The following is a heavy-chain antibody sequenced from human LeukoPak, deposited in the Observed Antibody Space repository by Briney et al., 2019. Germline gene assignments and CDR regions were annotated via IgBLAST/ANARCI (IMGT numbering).Heavy chain of an antibody. J-gene: IGHJ3*02. CDR1: GCSVSSYY. CDR3: ARARYANAWYAFDI. CDR2: LSHSGSS. V-gene: IGHV4-59*02. D-gene: IGHD2-2*01. Sequence: VKPSETLSLTCTVSGCSVSSYYWSWIRRPPGRGLEWIAYLSHSGSSDSNPSLTSRVTTLVETSKNQFSLKLTSVTAADTAVYYCARARYANAWYAFDIWGHGTMVTVSS.